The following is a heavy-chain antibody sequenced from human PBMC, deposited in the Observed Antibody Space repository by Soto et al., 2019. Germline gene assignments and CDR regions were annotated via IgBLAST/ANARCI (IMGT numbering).Heavy chain of an antibody. Sequence: GESLKISCAASGFTFSSYWMHWVRQAPGKGLVWVSRINSDGSSTSYADSVKGRFTISRDNAKNTLYLQMNSLRAEDTAVYYCARDGLTGDILPRDAFDIWGQGTMVTVSS. CDR1: GFTFSSYW. CDR2: INSDGSST. J-gene: IGHJ3*02. V-gene: IGHV3-74*01. CDR3: ARDGLTGDILPRDAFDI. D-gene: IGHD7-27*01.